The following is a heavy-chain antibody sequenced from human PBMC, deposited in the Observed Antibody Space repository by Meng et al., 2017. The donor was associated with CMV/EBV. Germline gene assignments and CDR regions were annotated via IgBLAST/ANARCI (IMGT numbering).Heavy chain of an antibody. CDR1: GFTFSSYW. V-gene: IGHV3-74*01. CDR3: ARGDILTGYFGPGYDGMDV. D-gene: IGHD3-9*01. CDR2: INSDGSTT. Sequence: GGSLRLSCAASGFTFSSYWMHWVRQAPGKGLEWVSRINSDGSTTSYADSVKGRFTISRDNAKTTLYLQMNSLRAEDTAVYYCARGDILTGYFGPGYDGMDVWGQGTTVTVSS. J-gene: IGHJ6*02.